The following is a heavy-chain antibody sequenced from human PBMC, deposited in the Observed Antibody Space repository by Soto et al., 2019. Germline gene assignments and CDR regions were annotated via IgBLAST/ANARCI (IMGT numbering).Heavy chain of an antibody. D-gene: IGHD3-10*01. V-gene: IGHV3-30*18. CDR2: ISYDGSNK. J-gene: IGHJ3*02. CDR1: GFTFSSYG. CDR3: AKSPVQSARLTIWFGELLTHDAFDI. Sequence: GGSLRLSCAASGFTFSSYGMHWVRQAPGKGLEWVAVISYDGSNKYYADSVKGRFTISRDNSKNTLYLQMNSLRAEDTAVYYCAKSPVQSARLTIWFGELLTHDAFDIWGQGTMVTVSS.